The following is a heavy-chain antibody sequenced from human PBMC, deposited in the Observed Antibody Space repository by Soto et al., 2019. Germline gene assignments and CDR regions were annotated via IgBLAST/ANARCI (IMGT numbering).Heavy chain of an antibody. J-gene: IGHJ3*01. CDR1: GFTFTNYA. CDR3: AKDPNTDYVGAFEF. V-gene: IGHV3-23*01. Sequence: GVLRLSCAASGFTFTNYAMSWVRQAPGKGPEWVSGILGSGHTTFYADSVKGRFIVSRDNSKNTLSLQMNSLRAEDTAVYYCAKDPNTDYVGAFEFWGHGTMVTVSS. D-gene: IGHD3-10*02. CDR2: ILGSGHTT.